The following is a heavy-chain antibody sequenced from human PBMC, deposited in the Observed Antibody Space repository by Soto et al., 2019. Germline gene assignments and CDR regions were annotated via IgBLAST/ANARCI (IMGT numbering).Heavy chain of an antibody. CDR2: IKTDGSST. CDR1: GFTFSSYW. V-gene: IGHV3-74*02. Sequence: EVQLVESGGALVQPGGSLRLSCAASGFTFSSYWMNWVRQVPGEGLEWVSRIKTDGSSTSYADSVKGRFTISRDNAKNTMYLEINDLGAEDTAVYYCARGGVGHYEFDYWGQGTLVTVSS. CDR3: ARGGVGHYEFDY. D-gene: IGHD4-17*01. J-gene: IGHJ4*02.